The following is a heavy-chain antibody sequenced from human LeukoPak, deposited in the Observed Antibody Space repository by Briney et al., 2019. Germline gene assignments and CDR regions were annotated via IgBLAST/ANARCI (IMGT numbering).Heavy chain of an antibody. D-gene: IGHD3-22*01. CDR3: ARPMYYYDSSGSLAV. J-gene: IGHJ6*02. CDR1: GFTFSSYG. CDR2: ISSNGKNK. Sequence: SGGSLRLSCAASGFTFSSYGIHWVRQAPGKGLEGVALISSNGKNKDYADSVKGRFTISRDNSKNTLYLQMNSLRAEDTAVYYCARPMYYYDSSGSLAVWGQGTTVTVTS. V-gene: IGHV3-30*04.